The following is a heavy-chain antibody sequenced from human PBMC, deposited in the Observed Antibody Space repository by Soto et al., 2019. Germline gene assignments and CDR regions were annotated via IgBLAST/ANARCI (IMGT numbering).Heavy chain of an antibody. CDR1: GFTFSSYA. CDR3: ATHLRYCSTSNCYGFDS. CDR2: ISGSGGST. Sequence: PGGSLRLSCAASGFTFSSYAMSWVRQAPGKGLEWVSAISGSGGSTYYADSVKGRFTISRDNSKNTLYLQMNSLRAEDTAVYYCATHLRYCSTSNCYGFDSWGQGTLVTVSS. V-gene: IGHV3-23*01. J-gene: IGHJ4*02. D-gene: IGHD2-2*01.